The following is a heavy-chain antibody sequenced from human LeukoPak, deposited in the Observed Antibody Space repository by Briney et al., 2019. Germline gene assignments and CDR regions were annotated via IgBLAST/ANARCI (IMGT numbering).Heavy chain of an antibody. J-gene: IGHJ4*02. CDR2: INPNSGGT. V-gene: IGHV1-2*02. D-gene: IGHD3-9*01. Sequence: SVKVSCKASGYTFTGYYMHWVRQAPGQGLEWMGWINPNSGGTNYAQKFQGRVTMTRDTSISTAYMELSRLRSDDTAVYYCARGKVVLRYFDWLLKRLFDYWGQGTLVTVSS. CDR3: ARGKVVLRYFDWLLKRLFDY. CDR1: GYTFTGYY.